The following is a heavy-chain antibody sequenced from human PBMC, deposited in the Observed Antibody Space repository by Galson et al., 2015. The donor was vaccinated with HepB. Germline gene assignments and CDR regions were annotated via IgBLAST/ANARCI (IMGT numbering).Heavy chain of an antibody. J-gene: IGHJ4*02. V-gene: IGHV4-39*01. D-gene: IGHD1-26*01. CDR1: GGSISSSSYY. CDR2: IYYSGST. Sequence: SLTCTVSGGSISSSSYYWGWIRQPSGKGLEWIGSIYYSGSTYYNPSLKSRVTISVDTSKNQFSLKLSSVTAADTAVYYCASLGAIFRGSIVVAPTVDYWGQGTLVTVSS. CDR3: ASLGAIFRGSIVVAPTVDY.